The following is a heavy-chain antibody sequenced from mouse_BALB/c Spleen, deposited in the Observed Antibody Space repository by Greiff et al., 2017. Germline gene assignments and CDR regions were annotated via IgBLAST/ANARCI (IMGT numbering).Heavy chain of an antibody. CDR1: GFTFSSYA. J-gene: IGHJ4*01. Sequence: EVKVVESGGGLVKPGGSLKLSCAASGFTFSSYAMSWVRQTPEKRLEWVASISSGGSTYYPDSVKGRFTISRDNARNILYLQMSSLRSEDTAMYYCASGNFYAMDYWGQGTSVTVSS. V-gene: IGHV5-6-5*01. D-gene: IGHD2-1*01. CDR2: ISSGGST. CDR3: ASGNFYAMDY.